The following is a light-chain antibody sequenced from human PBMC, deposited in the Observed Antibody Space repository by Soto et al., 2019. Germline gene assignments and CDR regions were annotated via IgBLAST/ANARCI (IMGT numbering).Light chain of an antibody. CDR1: QGISNY. J-gene: IGKJ3*01. V-gene: IGKV1-27*01. Sequence: DIQMTQSPSSLSASVGDRVTITCRASQGISNYLAWYQQKPGKVPKLLIYAASTLQSGVPSRFSGSGSGTAFTLTISSMQPEDVATYYCQKYNSAPPFPFGPGTKVDIK. CDR3: QKYNSAPPFP. CDR2: AAS.